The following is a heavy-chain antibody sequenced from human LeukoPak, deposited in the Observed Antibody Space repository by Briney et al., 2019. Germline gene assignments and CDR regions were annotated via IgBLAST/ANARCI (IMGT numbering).Heavy chain of an antibody. V-gene: IGHV4-39*01. CDR2: IIYSGRT. CDR1: GGSISSSSYY. J-gene: IGHJ4*02. Sequence: PSETLSLTCTVSGGSISSSSYYWGWIRQPPGKGLEWIGGIIYSGRTSYKHSFKSRVTISVDTSKNQFSLNLSSVTAAATAVYYCSRRASGYGLYWGQGSLVTVSS. D-gene: IGHD3-22*01. CDR3: SRRASGYGLY.